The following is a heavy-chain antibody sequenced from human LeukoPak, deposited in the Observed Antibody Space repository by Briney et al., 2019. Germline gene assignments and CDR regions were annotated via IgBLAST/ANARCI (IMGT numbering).Heavy chain of an antibody. Sequence: SETLSLTCTVSGGSISSSSYYWGWIRQPPGKGLEWIGSIYYSGSTYYNPSLKSRVTISVDTSKNQFSLKLSSVTAADTAVYYCARGLTYGGNSYFDYWGQGTLVTVSS. CDR1: GGSISSSSYY. J-gene: IGHJ4*02. D-gene: IGHD4-23*01. CDR2: IYYSGST. V-gene: IGHV4-39*07. CDR3: ARGLTYGGNSYFDY.